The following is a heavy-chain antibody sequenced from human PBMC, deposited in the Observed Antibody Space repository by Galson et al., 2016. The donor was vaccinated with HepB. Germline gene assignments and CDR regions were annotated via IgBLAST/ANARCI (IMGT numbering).Heavy chain of an antibody. V-gene: IGHV3-66*01. CDR2: IYSGGDT. Sequence: SLRLSCAASGFSVSGSYMSWVRQAPGKGLEWVSVIYSGGDTFYADSVKGRFTISRDNSKDTLYLQMDSLRAEDTAVYYCAHNNGWYGKGYFDYWGQGTLVTVS. CDR1: GFSVSGSY. D-gene: IGHD6-19*01. J-gene: IGHJ4*02. CDR3: AHNNGWYGKGYFDY.